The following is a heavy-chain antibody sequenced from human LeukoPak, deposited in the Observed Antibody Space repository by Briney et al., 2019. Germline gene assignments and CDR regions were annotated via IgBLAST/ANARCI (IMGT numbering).Heavy chain of an antibody. D-gene: IGHD6-19*01. CDR3: ARDKAVAGLGP. J-gene: IGHJ5*02. V-gene: IGHV4-59*01. CDR1: GGSISSYY. CDR2: IYYSGST. Sequence: PSETLSLTCTVSGGSISSYYWSWTRQPPGKGLEWIGYIYYSGSTNYNPSLKSRVTISVDTSKNQFSLKLSSVTAADTAVYYCARDKAVAGLGPWGQGTLVTVSS.